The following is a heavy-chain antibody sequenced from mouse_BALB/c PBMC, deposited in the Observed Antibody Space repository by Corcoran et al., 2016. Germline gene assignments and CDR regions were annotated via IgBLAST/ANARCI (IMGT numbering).Heavy chain of an antibody. CDR2: IDPANGNN. V-gene: IGHV14-3*02. CDR3: APIYYDYDGFAY. CDR1: GFNIKDTY. Sequence: EVQLQQSGAELVKPGASVKLSCTASGFNIKDTYMHWVKQRPEQGLEWIGRIDPANGNNKYDPKFQGKATITADTSSNTAYLQLSSLTSEDTAVYYCAPIYYDYDGFAYWGQGTLVTVSA. D-gene: IGHD2-4*01. J-gene: IGHJ3*01.